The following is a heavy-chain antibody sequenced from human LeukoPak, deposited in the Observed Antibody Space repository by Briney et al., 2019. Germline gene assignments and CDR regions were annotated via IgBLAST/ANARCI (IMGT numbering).Heavy chain of an antibody. V-gene: IGHV1-69*15. J-gene: IGHJ4*02. D-gene: IGHD3-3*01. Sequence: SVKVSCKASGGTFRSYAISWVRQATGQGLEWMGRIIPIFGTTNYAQKFQGRVTITADESTSTAYMELSSLRSEDTAVYYCARTRADYDFWSGYFDYWGQGTLVTVSS. CDR2: IIPIFGTT. CDR1: GGTFRSYA. CDR3: ARTRADYDFWSGYFDY.